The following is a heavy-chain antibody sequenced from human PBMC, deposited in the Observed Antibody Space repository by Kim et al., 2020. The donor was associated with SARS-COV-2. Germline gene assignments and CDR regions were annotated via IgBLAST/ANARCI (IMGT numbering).Heavy chain of an antibody. CDR1: GFTFSDYA. Sequence: GGSLRLSCAASGFTFSDYAMHWVRQAPGKGLEWIAVISFDGGHKYYADSVKGRFTISRDSSNNTLYLQMNSLGPDDTAIYYCAGGGRPFGIVEYFQHWGQGTLLTVSS. J-gene: IGHJ1*01. V-gene: IGHV3-30-3*01. CDR3: AGGGRPFGIVEYFQH. D-gene: IGHD2-15*01. CDR2: ISFDGGHK.